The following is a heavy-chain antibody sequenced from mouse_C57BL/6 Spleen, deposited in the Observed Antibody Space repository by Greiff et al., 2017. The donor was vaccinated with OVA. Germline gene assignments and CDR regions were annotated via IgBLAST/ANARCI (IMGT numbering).Heavy chain of an antibody. CDR1: GFTFSDYY. CDR2: INYDGSST. CDR3: AREEGNYWYFDV. Sequence: EVKLVESEGGLVQPGSSMKLSCTASGFTFSDYYMAWVRQVPEKGLEWVANINYDGSSTYYLDSLKSRFIISRDNAKNILYLQMSSLKSEDTATYYCAREEGNYWYFDVWGTGTTVTVSS. V-gene: IGHV5-16*01. D-gene: IGHD2-1*01. J-gene: IGHJ1*03.